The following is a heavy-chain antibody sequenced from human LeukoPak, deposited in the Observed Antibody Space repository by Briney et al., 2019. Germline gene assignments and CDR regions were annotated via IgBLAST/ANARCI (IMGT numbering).Heavy chain of an antibody. CDR3: AKGGAVVPAAVFDY. J-gene: IGHJ4*02. D-gene: IGHD2-2*01. CDR2: ISYDGSNK. V-gene: IGHV3-30*18. Sequence: PGRSLRLSCAASGFTFSSYGMHWFRQAPGKGLEWVAVISYDGSNKYYADSVKGRFTISRDNSKNTLYLQMNSLRAEDTAVYYCAKGGAVVPAAVFDYWGQGTLVTVSS. CDR1: GFTFSSYG.